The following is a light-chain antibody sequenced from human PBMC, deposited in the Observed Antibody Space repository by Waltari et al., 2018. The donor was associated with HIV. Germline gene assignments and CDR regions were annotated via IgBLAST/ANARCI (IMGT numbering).Light chain of an antibody. J-gene: IGLJ3*02. CDR2: GNN. CDR1: SSNIGAGYD. Sequence: QSVLTQPPSVSGAPGQRVTFSCTGSSSNIGAGYDVHWYQQLPGTAPKLLIYGNNKRPSGVPDRCSGSKSGTSAALAITGLQAEDEADYYCQSYDSSLSGSWVFGGGTKLTVL. V-gene: IGLV1-40*01. CDR3: QSYDSSLSGSWV.